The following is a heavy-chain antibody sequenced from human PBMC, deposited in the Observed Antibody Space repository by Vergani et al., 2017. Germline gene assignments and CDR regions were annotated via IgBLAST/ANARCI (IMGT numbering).Heavy chain of an antibody. Sequence: QLQLQESGPGLVKPSETLSLTCTVSGCSISSSSSYWGWIRQPPGKGLEWIGSIYYSGSTYYNPSLKSRVTISVDTSKNQFSLKLSSVTAADTAVYYCARRVHDYYYYGMDVWGQGTTVTVSS. V-gene: IGHV4-39*01. CDR2: IYYSGST. D-gene: IGHD1-1*01. J-gene: IGHJ6*02. CDR1: GCSISSSSSY. CDR3: ARRVHDYYYYGMDV.